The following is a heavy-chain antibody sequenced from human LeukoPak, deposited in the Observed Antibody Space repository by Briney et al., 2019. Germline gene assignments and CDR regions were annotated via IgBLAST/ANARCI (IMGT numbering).Heavy chain of an antibody. CDR3: ARVGWELGDYDY. D-gene: IGHD1-26*01. CDR2: IYYRVTS. V-gene: IGHV4-59*01. J-gene: IGHJ4*02. CDR1: GDSISTYY. Sequence: PSETLSLTCTVSGDSISTYYWSWIRQPPGKGLEWIGYIYYRVTSDYNPSLKSRVTMSVDMSTRQISLKLSSVTAADTAVYYCARVGWELGDYDYWGQGTLVTVSS.